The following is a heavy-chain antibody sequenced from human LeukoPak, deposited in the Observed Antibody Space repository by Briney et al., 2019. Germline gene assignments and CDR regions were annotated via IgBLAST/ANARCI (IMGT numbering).Heavy chain of an antibody. J-gene: IGHJ4*02. CDR3: ARINIREYSSRPFDY. V-gene: IGHV4-34*01. CDR2: INHSGST. Sequence: SETLSLTCAVYGGSFSGYYWSWIRQPPGKGLEWIGEINHSGSTNYNPSLKSRVTISVDTSKNQFSLKLSSVTAADTAVYYCARINIREYSSRPFDYWGQGTLVTVSS. D-gene: IGHD6-13*01. CDR1: GGSFSGYY.